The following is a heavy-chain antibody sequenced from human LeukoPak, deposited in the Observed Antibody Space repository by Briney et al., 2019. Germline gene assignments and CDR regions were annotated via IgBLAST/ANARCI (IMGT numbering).Heavy chain of an antibody. D-gene: IGHD1-26*01. V-gene: IGHV3-30*02. CDR2: IQYDGSNK. J-gene: IGHJ4*02. CDR3: ARDPSFSGSYYDY. Sequence: GGSLRLSCAASGFTFNNYGMHWVRQAPGKGLEWVAFIQYDGSNKHYADSVKGRFTISRDNSKKMVYLQMNSLRTEDTAVYYCARDPSFSGSYYDYWGQGTLVTVSS. CDR1: GFTFNNYG.